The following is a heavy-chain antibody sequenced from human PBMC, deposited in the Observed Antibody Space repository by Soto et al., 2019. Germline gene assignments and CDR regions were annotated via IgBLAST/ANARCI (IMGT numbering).Heavy chain of an antibody. CDR3: AKVCRDGYNLGAFAI. V-gene: IGHV3-23*01. CDR1: GFTFSSYA. J-gene: IGHJ3*02. D-gene: IGHD5-12*01. CDR2: ISGSGGST. Sequence: EVQLLESGGGLVQPGGSLRLSCAASGFTFSSYAMSWVRQAPGKGLEWVSAISGSGGSTYYADSVKGRFTISRDNSKNTLYLQMNSLRAEDTAVDYCAKVCRDGYNLGAFAIWCQGTMVTVSS.